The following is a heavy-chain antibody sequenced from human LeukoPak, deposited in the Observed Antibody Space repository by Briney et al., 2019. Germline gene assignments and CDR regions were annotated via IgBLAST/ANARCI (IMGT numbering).Heavy chain of an antibody. CDR1: GFTFDDYG. CDR2: INSDGSSA. V-gene: IGHV3-74*01. Sequence: PGGSLRLSCAASGFTFDDYGMSWVRQVPGKGLEWVSRINSDGSSATYADSVKGRFTISRDNAKNTLFLQMNSLRTEDTAVYYCARDTGDSGSYLANWGQGTVVTVSS. CDR3: ARDTGDSGSYLAN. D-gene: IGHD1-26*01. J-gene: IGHJ4*02.